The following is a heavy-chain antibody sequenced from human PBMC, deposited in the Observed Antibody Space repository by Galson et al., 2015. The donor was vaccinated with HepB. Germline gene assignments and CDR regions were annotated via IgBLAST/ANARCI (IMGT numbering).Heavy chain of an antibody. J-gene: IGHJ4*02. D-gene: IGHD6-6*01. CDR1: GFTFSSYA. CDR3: AKDSRPSGMAARQDY. CDR2: ISYDGSNK. Sequence: SLRLSCAASGFTFSSYAMHWVRQAPGKGLEWVAVISYDGSNKYYADSVKGRFTISRDNSKNTLYLQMNSLRAEDTAVYYCAKDSRPSGMAARQDYWGQGTLVTVSS. V-gene: IGHV3-30*18.